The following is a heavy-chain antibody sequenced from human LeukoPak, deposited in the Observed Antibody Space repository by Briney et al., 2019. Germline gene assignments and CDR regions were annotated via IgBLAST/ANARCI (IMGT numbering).Heavy chain of an antibody. Sequence: SETLSLTCAVSGGSISSSNWWSWVRQPPGKGLEWIGEIYHSGSTNYNPSLKSRVTISVDKSKNQFSLKLSSVTAADTAVYYCARMLPYCSGGSCYLDYYYYYMDVWGKGTTVTVSS. D-gene: IGHD2-15*01. V-gene: IGHV4-4*02. CDR2: IYHSGST. CDR3: ARMLPYCSGGSCYLDYYYYYMDV. J-gene: IGHJ6*03. CDR1: GGSISSSNW.